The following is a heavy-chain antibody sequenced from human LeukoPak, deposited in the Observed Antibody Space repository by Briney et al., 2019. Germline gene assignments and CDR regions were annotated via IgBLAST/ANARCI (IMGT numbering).Heavy chain of an antibody. CDR3: ARGEYGSGSYHIDY. J-gene: IGHJ4*02. CDR2: INTDGSST. V-gene: IGHV3-74*01. CDR1: GFTFSNYW. D-gene: IGHD3-10*01. Sequence: GGSLRLSCAASGFTFSNYWMHWVRQAPGKGLVGVSRINTDGSSTIYVDSVKGRFTIPRDNAKNSLYLQMDSLRAEDTAVYYCARGEYGSGSYHIDYWGQGTLVTVSS.